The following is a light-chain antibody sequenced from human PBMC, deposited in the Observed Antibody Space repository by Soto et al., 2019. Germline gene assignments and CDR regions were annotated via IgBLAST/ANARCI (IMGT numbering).Light chain of an antibody. CDR3: QSYDSTLSARYV. Sequence: QLVLTQPPSVSGAPGQRVTISCTGSSSNIGAGYDVHWYQQLPGTAPKLLIYGNSNRPSGVPDRFSGSKSGTSASLAITGLQAEDEGDYYCQSYDSTLSARYVFGTGTKLTVL. CDR2: GNS. V-gene: IGLV1-40*01. CDR1: SSNIGAGYD. J-gene: IGLJ1*01.